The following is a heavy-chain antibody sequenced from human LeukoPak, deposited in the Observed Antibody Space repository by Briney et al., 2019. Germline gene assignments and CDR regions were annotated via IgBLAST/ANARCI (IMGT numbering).Heavy chain of an antibody. CDR2: IYPSGST. V-gene: IGHV4-4*07. CDR1: GGSINNYY. CDR3: ARAPFTRGSGNYYYYFDY. J-gene: IGHJ4*02. Sequence: SETLSLTCTVSGGSINNYYWSWIRQPPGKGLEYIGRIYPSGSTNHNPSLTSRVTMSLDTSQNQFSLRLSSVTAADTAVYYCARAPFTRGSGNYYYYFDYWGQGKLVTVSS. D-gene: IGHD3-10*01.